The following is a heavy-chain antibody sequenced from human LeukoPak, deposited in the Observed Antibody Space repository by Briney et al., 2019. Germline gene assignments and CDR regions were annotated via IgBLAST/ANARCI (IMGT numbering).Heavy chain of an antibody. V-gene: IGHV4-39*07. J-gene: IGHJ3*02. Sequence: KTSETLSLTCTVSGGSISTSNYYWGWIRQPPGKGLEWIGTIYYGGSTYYNPSLKSRVTISVDTSKNQFSLKLSSVAAADTAVYYCARSRCGLRYFDWLLPDAFDIWGQGTMVTVSS. CDR1: GGSISTSNYY. CDR3: ARSRCGLRYFDWLLPDAFDI. CDR2: IYYGGST. D-gene: IGHD3-9*01.